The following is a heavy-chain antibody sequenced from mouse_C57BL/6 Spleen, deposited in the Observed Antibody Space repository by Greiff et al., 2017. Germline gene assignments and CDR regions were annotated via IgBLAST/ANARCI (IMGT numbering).Heavy chain of an antibody. CDR2: FHPYNDDT. CDR3: ARGEAYYSNSYAMDY. J-gene: IGHJ4*01. CDR1: GYTFTTYP. D-gene: IGHD2-5*01. V-gene: IGHV1-47*01. Sequence: QVQLQQSGAELVKPGASVKMSYKASGYTFTTYPIEWMKQNHGKSLEWIGNFHPYNDDTKYNEKFKGKATLTVEKSSSTVYLELSRLTSDDSAVYYCARGEAYYSNSYAMDYWGQGTSVTVSS.